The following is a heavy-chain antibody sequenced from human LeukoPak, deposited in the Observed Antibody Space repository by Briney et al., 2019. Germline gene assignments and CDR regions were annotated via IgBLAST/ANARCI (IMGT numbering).Heavy chain of an antibody. V-gene: IGHV4-59*01. Sequence: SETLSLTCTVSGGSISRYYWSWIRQPPGKGLEWIGFSYYTGDTNYNPSLKSRVTISVDTSTNQFSLKLSSVTAADTAVYYCARVQYAAGSYYMDVWGEGTTVTVSS. CDR2: SYYTGDT. CDR3: ARVQYAAGSYYMDV. D-gene: IGHD2-15*01. J-gene: IGHJ6*03. CDR1: GGSISRYY.